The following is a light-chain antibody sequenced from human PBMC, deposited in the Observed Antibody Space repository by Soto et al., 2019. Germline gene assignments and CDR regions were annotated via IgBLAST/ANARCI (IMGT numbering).Light chain of an antibody. CDR3: QQYGTPRSVT. CDR2: GAS. CDR1: QSVDSTY. V-gene: IGKV3-20*01. J-gene: IGKJ5*01. Sequence: IGLTQSPGPLSLSPGEEATLSCRASQSVDSTYLAWYQQKPGQTPRLIIYGASGRADGIPHRFSGSWFGTDFTRTISKVAPEDFAVYYWQQYGTPRSVTFGQGTRL.